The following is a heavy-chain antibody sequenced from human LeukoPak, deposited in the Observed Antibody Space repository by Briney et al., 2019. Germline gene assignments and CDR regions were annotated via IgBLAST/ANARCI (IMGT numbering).Heavy chain of an antibody. CDR2: ISDDGSGT. D-gene: IGHD3-22*01. V-gene: IGHV3-23*01. Sequence: AGGSLRLSCAASGFTFSDYAMSWVRQAPGQGLEWVSTISDDGSGTYYADSVKGRFTISRGNSKNTLFLQINSLRAEDSAVYYCATDRERDPSVYYLVGGQGTLITVSS. CDR1: GFTFSDYA. CDR3: ATDRERDPSVYYLV. J-gene: IGHJ4*02.